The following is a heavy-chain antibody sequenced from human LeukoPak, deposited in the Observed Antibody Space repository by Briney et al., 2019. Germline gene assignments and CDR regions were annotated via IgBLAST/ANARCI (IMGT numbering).Heavy chain of an antibody. J-gene: IGHJ5*02. CDR1: GFTFSSYA. CDR3: ARAVGYYDTSDYQYNWFDP. D-gene: IGHD3-22*01. CDR2: ISYDGNNK. Sequence: GRSLRLSCAASGFTFSSYALHWVRQAPGKGLEWVAVISYDGNNKYYADSVKGRFTISRDNSKNTLYLQTNSLRAEDTAVYYCARAVGYYDTSDYQYNWFDPWGQGTLVTVSS. V-gene: IGHV3-30-3*01.